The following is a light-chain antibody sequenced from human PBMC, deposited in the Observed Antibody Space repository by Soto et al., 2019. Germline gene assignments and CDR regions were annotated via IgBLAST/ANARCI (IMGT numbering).Light chain of an antibody. CDR2: AAS. CDR3: LLDYSYFWA. J-gene: IGKJ1*01. V-gene: IGKV1-6*01. Sequence: AIQVTQSPSSLSASVGDRVTITCGTRQGIRSALGWYQQKPGKVPKLLIYAASTLQSGVPSRFSGSGSGRDFTLTISSLQPEDFATYYCLLDYSYFWAFGQGTKVDI. CDR1: QGIRSA.